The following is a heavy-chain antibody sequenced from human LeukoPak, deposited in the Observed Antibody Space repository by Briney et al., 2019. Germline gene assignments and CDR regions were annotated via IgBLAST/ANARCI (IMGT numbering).Heavy chain of an antibody. CDR2: IHSDGSST. V-gene: IGHV3-74*01. Sequence: GGSLRLSCAASGFTFSSHWMHWVRQAPGKGLVWVSRIHSDGSSTSYADSVRGRFTISRDDAKSTLYLQMNSLRAEDTAVYYCARDPPLGSCSTISCPHLDYWGQGTLVTVSS. D-gene: IGHD2-2*01. CDR1: GFTFSSHW. J-gene: IGHJ4*02. CDR3: ARDPPLGSCSTISCPHLDY.